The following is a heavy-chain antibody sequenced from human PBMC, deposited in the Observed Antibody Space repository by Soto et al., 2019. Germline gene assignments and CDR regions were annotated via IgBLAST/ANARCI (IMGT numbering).Heavy chain of an antibody. Sequence: QVQLVQSGAEVKKPGASVKVSCKASGYTFTSYAMHWVRQAPGQRLEWMGWINAGNGNTKYSQKFQGRVTITRDTSASTAYMELSSLRSEDTAVYYCAREGLRRLERTSDYYYYYGMDVGGQGTTVTVSS. V-gene: IGHV1-3*01. CDR2: INAGNGNT. D-gene: IGHD1-1*01. CDR1: GYTFTSYA. J-gene: IGHJ6*02. CDR3: AREGLRRLERTSDYYYYYGMDV.